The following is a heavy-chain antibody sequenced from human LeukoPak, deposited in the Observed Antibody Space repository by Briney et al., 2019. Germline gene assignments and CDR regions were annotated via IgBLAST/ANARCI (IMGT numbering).Heavy chain of an antibody. V-gene: IGHV3-74*01. D-gene: IGHD3-10*01. CDR2: IDSDGIT. CDR3: ARGGHASVDY. J-gene: IGHJ4*02. CDR1: GFTFSNYW. Sequence: PGGSLRLSCAASGFTFSNYWVHWVRQAPGKGLVWVSCIDSDGITRYADSVKGRFTISRDDAENTLYLQMNSLRAEDTAVYYCARGGHASVDYWGQGTLVTVSS.